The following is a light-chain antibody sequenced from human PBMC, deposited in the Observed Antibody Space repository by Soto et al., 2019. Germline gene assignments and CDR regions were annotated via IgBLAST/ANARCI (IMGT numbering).Light chain of an antibody. CDR1: QSVSSSY. V-gene: IGKV3-20*01. CDR2: GAS. Sequence: ELVLTQSPGTLSLSPGESATLCCWVSQSVSSSYLAWYQQKPGQDPRLLICGASSRATGIPERFSGSGSGTDFTLTISRLEPEDFAVYYCQQYNNWPPGITFGQGTRLEIK. J-gene: IGKJ5*01. CDR3: QQYNNWPPGIT.